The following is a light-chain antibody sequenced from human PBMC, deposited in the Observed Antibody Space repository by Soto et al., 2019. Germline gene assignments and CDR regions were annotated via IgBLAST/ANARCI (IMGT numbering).Light chain of an antibody. CDR3: QQYQTWPST. J-gene: IGKJ1*01. Sequence: EIVMTQSPATLSVSPGERATLSCRASQSISSDLAWYPQKPGQAPRLLIYGASTWATGIPARFSGSGSGTEFKPTICSLQSEDFSVYYCQQYQTWPSTVGQGP. CDR1: QSISSD. CDR2: GAS. V-gene: IGKV3-15*01.